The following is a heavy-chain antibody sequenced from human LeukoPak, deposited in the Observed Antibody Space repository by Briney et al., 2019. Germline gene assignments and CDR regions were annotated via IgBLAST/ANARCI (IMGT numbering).Heavy chain of an antibody. J-gene: IGHJ4*02. V-gene: IGHV3-66*04. D-gene: IGHD3-10*01. CDR3: ARHLRYGSGGYFDY. Sequence: PGGSLRLSCAASGFIVSSNSMSWVRQAPGKGLEWVSVIYSGGSTKYADSVKGRFTIFRDNSKNTLNLQMNSLRAEDTAVYYCARHLRYGSGGYFDYWGQGTLVTVSS. CDR2: IYSGGST. CDR1: GFIVSSNS.